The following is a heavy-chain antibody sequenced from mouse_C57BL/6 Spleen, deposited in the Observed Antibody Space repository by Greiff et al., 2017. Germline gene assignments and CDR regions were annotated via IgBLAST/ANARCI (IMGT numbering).Heavy chain of an antibody. D-gene: IGHD1-1*01. Sequence: VQGVESGAELVRPGTSVKVSCKASGYAFTNYLIEWVKQRPGQGLEWIGVINPGSGGTNYNEKFKGKATLTADKSSSTAYMQLSSLTSEDSAVYFCARQNFPPTMDYWGQGTSVTVSS. CDR2: INPGSGGT. CDR1: GYAFTNYL. V-gene: IGHV1-54*01. CDR3: ARQNFPPTMDY. J-gene: IGHJ4*01.